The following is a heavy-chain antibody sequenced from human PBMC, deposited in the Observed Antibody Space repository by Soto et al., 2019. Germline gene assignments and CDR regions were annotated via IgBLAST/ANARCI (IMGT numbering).Heavy chain of an antibody. Sequence: QVQLVQSGAEVKKPGSSVKVSCKASGGTFSSYAISWVRQAPGQGLEWMGWMQPSTGRTGYAQKFQGRVTMTSDTSINTAYMELTTLTSDDTAFYYCARGVSAGVDYWGQGTLVTVSS. J-gene: IGHJ4*02. CDR3: ARGVSAGVDY. V-gene: IGHV1-8*02. D-gene: IGHD1-26*01. CDR2: MQPSTGRT. CDR1: GGTFSSYA.